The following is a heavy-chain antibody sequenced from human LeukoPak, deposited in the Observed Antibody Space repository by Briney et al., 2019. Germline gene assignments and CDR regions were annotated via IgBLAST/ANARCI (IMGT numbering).Heavy chain of an antibody. V-gene: IGHV3-7*01. Sequence: GGSLRLSCAASGFTFSSYWMSWVRQAPGKGLEWVANIKQDGSEKYYVDSVKGRFTISRDNAKNSLYLQMNSLRAEDTAVYYCARESDSGSYSNYYYYYGMDVWGQGTTVTVSS. CDR3: ARESDSGSYSNYYYYYGMDV. CDR1: GFTFSSYW. CDR2: IKQDGSEK. J-gene: IGHJ6*02. D-gene: IGHD1-26*01.